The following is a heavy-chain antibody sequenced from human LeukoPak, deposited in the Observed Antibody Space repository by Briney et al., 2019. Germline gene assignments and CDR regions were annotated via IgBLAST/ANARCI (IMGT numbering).Heavy chain of an antibody. V-gene: IGHV3-74*01. J-gene: IGHJ4*02. CDR1: GFTFSNYW. D-gene: IGHD3-22*01. Sequence: QTGGSLRLSCAASGFTFSNYWMHWVRQAPGKGLVWVSRIKSDGSSTNYADSVKGRFTISRDNSKSMLYMQMNSLRAEDTAVYYCAKLDTSPPDYYHESKKGDYFDYWGQGTMVTVSS. CDR2: IKSDGSST. CDR3: AKLDTSPPDYYHESKKGDYFDY.